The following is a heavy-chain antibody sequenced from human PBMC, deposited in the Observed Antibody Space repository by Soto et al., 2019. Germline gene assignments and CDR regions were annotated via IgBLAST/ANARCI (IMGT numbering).Heavy chain of an antibody. CDR1: GFTFSSYA. V-gene: IGHV3-23*01. CDR2: ISDTGGST. Sequence: EVQLLESGGGLVQPGGSLRLSCAASGFTFSSYAMTWVRQAPGKGLEWVSGISDTGGSTYYADSVKGRFTISRDNSKNTLYLQMNSLRAEDTAVYYCASGSECYFYYYAMDFWGQGTTVTVSS. D-gene: IGHD2-15*01. CDR3: ASGSECYFYYYAMDF. J-gene: IGHJ6*02.